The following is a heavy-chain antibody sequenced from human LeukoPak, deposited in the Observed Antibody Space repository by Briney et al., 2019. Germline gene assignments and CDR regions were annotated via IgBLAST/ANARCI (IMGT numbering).Heavy chain of an antibody. V-gene: IGHV3-30*04. Sequence: GMSLRLSCAASGFPFKSYAMHWVRQAPGKGLEWVATISYDGNTQYYADSVKGRLTISRDNSKSTLYLQINSLRAEDTTIFYCARSAITTWYFDLWGQGTLVTVSS. CDR2: ISYDGNTQ. CDR3: ARSAITTWYFDL. J-gene: IGHJ4*02. D-gene: IGHD3-22*01. CDR1: GFPFKSYA.